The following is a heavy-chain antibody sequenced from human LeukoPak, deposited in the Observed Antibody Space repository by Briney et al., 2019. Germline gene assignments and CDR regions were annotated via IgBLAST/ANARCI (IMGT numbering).Heavy chain of an antibody. J-gene: IGHJ4*02. CDR1: GYSISNFNY. V-gene: IGHV4-38-2*02. CDR2: LHHSENT. D-gene: IGHD3-10*01. CDR3: ARDATGMGNYFDY. Sequence: SETLSLTCSVSGYSISNFNYWGWIRQPPGKGLEWIGCLHHSENTYYNSSLESRVTISLDTSKNQFSLRLTSVTAADTALYYCARDATGMGNYFDYWGQGTLVTVSS.